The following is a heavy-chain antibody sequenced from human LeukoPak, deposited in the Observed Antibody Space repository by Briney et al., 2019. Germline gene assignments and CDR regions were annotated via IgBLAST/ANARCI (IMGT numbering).Heavy chain of an antibody. Sequence: GSSVKVSCKASGGTFSSYAISWVRQAPGQGLEWMGRIIPILGIANYAQKFQGRVTITADKSTSTAYMELSSLRSEDTAVYYCARAAKATRTLNWFDPLGQGTLVPGPS. CDR2: IIPILGIA. D-gene: IGHD5-12*01. CDR3: ARAAKATRTLNWFDP. J-gene: IGHJ5*02. V-gene: IGHV1-69*04. CDR1: GGTFSSYA.